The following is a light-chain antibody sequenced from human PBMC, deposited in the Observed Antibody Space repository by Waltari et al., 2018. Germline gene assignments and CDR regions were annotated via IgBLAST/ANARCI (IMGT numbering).Light chain of an antibody. CDR1: QSISTS. V-gene: IGKV1-39*01. CDR2: VAS. J-gene: IGKJ1*01. Sequence: DIQMTQSPQSLSASVGDRVTVTCRASQSISTSLNWYQQKAGKAPNLLIYVASSLQSGVPSRFSGSGSGTDFTLTISSLQPEDFATYYCQQSYITPPTFGQGTKVEVK. CDR3: QQSYITPPT.